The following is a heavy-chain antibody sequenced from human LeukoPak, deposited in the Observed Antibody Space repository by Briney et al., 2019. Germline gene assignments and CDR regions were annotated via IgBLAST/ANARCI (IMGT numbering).Heavy chain of an antibody. CDR2: INPNSGGT. D-gene: IGHD6-6*01. Sequence: GASVKVSCKASGYTFTGYYMHWGRQAPGQGLEWMGWINPNSGGTNYAQKFQGRVTMTRDTSISTAYMELSRLRSDDTAVYYCARERKALAARSTYFDYWGQGTLVTVSS. V-gene: IGHV1-2*02. CDR1: GYTFTGYY. J-gene: IGHJ4*02. CDR3: ARERKALAARSTYFDY.